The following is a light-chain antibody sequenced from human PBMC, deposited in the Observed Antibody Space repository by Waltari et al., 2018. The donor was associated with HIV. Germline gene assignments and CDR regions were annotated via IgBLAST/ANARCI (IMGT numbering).Light chain of an antibody. J-gene: IGLJ3*02. V-gene: IGLV6-57*03. CDR1: SGSIASNY. Sequence: NFMLTQPHSVSESPGKTVTVSCTRSSGSIASNYVQWYQQRPGSAPTTVFYGDNQRPSGVPDRFSGSIDSSSNSASLTISGRKTEDEADYYCQSYDSSNHAVFGGGTKLTVL. CDR3: QSYDSSNHAV. CDR2: GDN.